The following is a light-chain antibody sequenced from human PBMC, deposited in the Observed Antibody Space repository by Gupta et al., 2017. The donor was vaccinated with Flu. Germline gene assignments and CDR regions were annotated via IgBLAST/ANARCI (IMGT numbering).Light chain of an antibody. CDR3: QQYNNWPRT. CDR1: QSVSSN. Sequence: ITQSPATLTVSPGERATLSCRASQSVSSNLAWYQQKPGQAPRLLIYGAATRATAIPARFSGSGSGTEFTLTISSLQSEDFAFYFCQQYNNWPRTFGQGTKLEIK. CDR2: GAA. J-gene: IGKJ2*01. V-gene: IGKV3-15*01.